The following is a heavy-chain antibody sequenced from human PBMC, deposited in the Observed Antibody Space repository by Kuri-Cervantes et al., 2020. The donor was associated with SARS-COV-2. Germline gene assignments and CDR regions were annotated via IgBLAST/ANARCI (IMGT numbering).Heavy chain of an antibody. D-gene: IGHD3-10*01. CDR2: IRSKAYGGTT. J-gene: IGHJ4*02. V-gene: IGHV3-49*04. CDR1: GFTFSSYS. Sequence: GESLKISCAVSGFTFSSYSMSWVRQAPGKGLEWVGFIRSKAYGGTTEYAASVKGRFTISRDDSKSIAYLQMNSLKTEDTAVYYCTRDKNAGFGESNDYWGQGTLVTVSS. CDR3: TRDKNAGFGESNDY.